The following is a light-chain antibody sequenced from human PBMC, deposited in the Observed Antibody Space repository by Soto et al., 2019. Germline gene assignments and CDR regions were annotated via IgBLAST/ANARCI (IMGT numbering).Light chain of an antibody. V-gene: IGKV3-15*01. Sequence: EIVMTQSPATLSVSPGETATLSCRASQSVSSNLAWYQKKPGQAPRLLIYGTSTRATDIPARFSGSGSGTEFTLTISSLQSEDFAVYYWQQYNNFWTFGQGTKVEIK. CDR2: GTS. CDR1: QSVSSN. CDR3: QQYNNFWT. J-gene: IGKJ1*01.